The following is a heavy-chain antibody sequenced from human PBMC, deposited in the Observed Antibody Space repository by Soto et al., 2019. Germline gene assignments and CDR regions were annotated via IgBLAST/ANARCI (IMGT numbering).Heavy chain of an antibody. D-gene: IGHD4-17*01. V-gene: IGHV4-34*01. CDR2: INRSGST. CDR1: GGSFSGYY. Sequence: QVQLQQWGAGLLRPSETLSLTCAVYGGSFSGYYWSWIRQPPGKGLEWIGEINRSGSTNYNPSLKSRVTISVDTSKNQFSLKLSSVTAADTAVYYCARGLTTVTTVRYFAYWGQGTLVTVSS. J-gene: IGHJ4*02. CDR3: ARGLTTVTTVRYFAY.